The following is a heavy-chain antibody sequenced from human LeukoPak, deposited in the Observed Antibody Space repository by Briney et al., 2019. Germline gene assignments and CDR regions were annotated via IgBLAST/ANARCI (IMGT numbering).Heavy chain of an antibody. V-gene: IGHV4-39*01. D-gene: IGHD6-19*01. J-gene: IGHJ5*02. CDR2: MYYSGST. CDR3: ARRGSSDWNWFDP. Sequence: PSETLSLTCTVSGGSIRSSSYYWGWIRRPPGKGLEWIGTMYYSGSTYYNPSLKSRVTISVDTSKNQFSLKLSSVTAADTAVYYCARRGSSDWNWFDPWGQGALVTVSS. CDR1: GGSIRSSSYY.